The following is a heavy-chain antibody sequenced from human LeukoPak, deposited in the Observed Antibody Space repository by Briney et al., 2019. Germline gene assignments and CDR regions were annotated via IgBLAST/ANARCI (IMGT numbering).Heavy chain of an antibody. D-gene: IGHD3-22*01. Sequence: PSETLSLNRTVSGGSISSYYWSWIRQPPGKGLEWIGYIYYSGSTNYNPSLKSRVTISVDTSKNQFSLKLSSVTAADTAVYYCARHVEYYDSSGYLPLDFDYWGQGTLVTVSS. CDR2: IYYSGST. J-gene: IGHJ4*02. V-gene: IGHV4-59*08. CDR1: GGSISSYY. CDR3: ARHVEYYDSSGYLPLDFDY.